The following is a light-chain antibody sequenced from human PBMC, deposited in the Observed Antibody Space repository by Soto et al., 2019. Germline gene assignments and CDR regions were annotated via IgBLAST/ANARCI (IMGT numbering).Light chain of an antibody. V-gene: IGKV3-20*01. CDR2: GAS. J-gene: IGKJ2*01. CDR1: QSVSSTY. CDR3: QRYDISPFP. Sequence: EIVLTQSPGTLSLSPGERATLSCRASQSVSSTYLAWYQQKPGQAPRLLIYGASSRTTGIPDRFSGSGSGPDFTLTISRLEPEDFAVYYCQRYDISPFPFGQGTKLVIK.